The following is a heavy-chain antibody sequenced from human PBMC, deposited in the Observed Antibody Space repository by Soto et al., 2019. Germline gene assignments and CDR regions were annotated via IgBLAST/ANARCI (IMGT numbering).Heavy chain of an antibody. Sequence: QLQLQESGPGLVKPSETLSLTCTVSGGSISSSSYYWGWIRQPPGKGLEWIGSIYYSGSTYYNPSLKRRVTISVDTSKNQFSLKLSSVTAADTAVYYCARQYYYDSSGGRWYFDYWGQGTLVTVSS. J-gene: IGHJ4*02. CDR2: IYYSGST. D-gene: IGHD3-22*01. CDR1: GGSISSSSYY. CDR3: ARQYYYDSSGGRWYFDY. V-gene: IGHV4-39*01.